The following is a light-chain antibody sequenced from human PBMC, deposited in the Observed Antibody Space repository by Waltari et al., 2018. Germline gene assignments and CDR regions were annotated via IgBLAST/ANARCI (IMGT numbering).Light chain of an antibody. Sequence: EIVLTQSPATLSLSPGERATLSCRASQSVSSYLAWYQQKPGQPPRLLIYDASTSATGIPARFSGSGAGTDFTLTISSLEPEDFAVYCCQQRSNWPTFGPGTKVDIK. CDR1: QSVSSY. CDR2: DAS. V-gene: IGKV3-11*01. CDR3: QQRSNWPT. J-gene: IGKJ3*01.